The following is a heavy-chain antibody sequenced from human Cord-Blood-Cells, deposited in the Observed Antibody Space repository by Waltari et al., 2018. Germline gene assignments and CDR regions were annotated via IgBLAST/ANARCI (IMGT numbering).Heavy chain of an antibody. CDR3: ASPGADYYDSSGYLYYFDY. CDR1: GGSISSSSYY. J-gene: IGHJ4*02. D-gene: IGHD3-22*01. V-gene: IGHV4-39*01. CDR2: IYYSGRT. Sequence: QLQLQESGPGLVKPSETLSLTCTVSGGSISSSSYYWGWIRQPPGKGLGWIGSIYYSGRTDHTPSLKGRDTISVDTSKNQFSLKLSSVTAADTAVYYCASPGADYYDSSGYLYYFDYWGQGTLVTVSS.